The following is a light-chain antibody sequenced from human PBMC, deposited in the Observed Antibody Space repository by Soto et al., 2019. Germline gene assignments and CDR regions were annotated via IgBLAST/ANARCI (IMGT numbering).Light chain of an antibody. CDR3: QQYNNWPPYT. Sequence: EIVMTQSPATLSVSPGERATLSCRASQSVNTNLAWYQQKAGQAPRLLIYGAFTRATGIPVRFSGSGSGTEFTLTISSLQSEDFAVYYCQQYNNWPPYTFGQGTKVDIK. CDR2: GAF. V-gene: IGKV3-15*01. CDR1: QSVNTN. J-gene: IGKJ2*01.